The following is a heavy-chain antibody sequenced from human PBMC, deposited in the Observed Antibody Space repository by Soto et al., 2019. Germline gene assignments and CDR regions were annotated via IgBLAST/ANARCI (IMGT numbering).Heavy chain of an antibody. CDR2: ISYDGRNK. CDR3: AKETYYHDTSGYYIFDY. Sequence: QVQLVESGGGVVQPGRSLRLSCAASGFTFSSYGIHWVRQAPGKGLEWVAVISYDGRNKQYADSVKGRFTIARDNSKNTLYLQMDSLRAEDTAVYYCAKETYYHDTSGYYIFDYWGREPWSPSPQ. CDR1: GFTFSSYG. J-gene: IGHJ4*02. V-gene: IGHV3-30*18. D-gene: IGHD3-22*01.